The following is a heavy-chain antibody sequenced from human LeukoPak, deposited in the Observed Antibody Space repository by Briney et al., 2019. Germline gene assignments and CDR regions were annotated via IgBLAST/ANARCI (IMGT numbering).Heavy chain of an antibody. V-gene: IGHV4-4*07. Sequence: SSETLSLTCTVSGVSMRTYYWSWIRQPAGKGLEWIGRIYTSGSTNYNPSLKSRVTMSVDTSKNQFSLKLSSVTAADTAVYYCARGGGGSSTTLDYWGQGTLVTVSS. CDR1: GVSMRTYY. J-gene: IGHJ4*02. CDR3: ARGGGGSSTTLDY. D-gene: IGHD2-2*01. CDR2: IYTSGST.